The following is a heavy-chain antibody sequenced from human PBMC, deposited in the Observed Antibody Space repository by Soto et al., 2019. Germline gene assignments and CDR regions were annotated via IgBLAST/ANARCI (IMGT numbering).Heavy chain of an antibody. J-gene: IGHJ4*02. CDR3: AISFRYFDN. V-gene: IGHV3-23*01. CDR1: GSISTTTP. Sequence: GGSLRLSCAASGSISTTTPLSWVRQAPGKGLEWVSTISGRGTNTYYADSVKGRFVISRDNLKNTVNLQMNGLGVEDTAIYYCAISFRYFDNWGQGTRVTVSS. CDR2: ISGRGTNT.